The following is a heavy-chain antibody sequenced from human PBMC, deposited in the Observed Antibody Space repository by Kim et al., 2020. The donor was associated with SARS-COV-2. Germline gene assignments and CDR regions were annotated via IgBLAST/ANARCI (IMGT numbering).Heavy chain of an antibody. J-gene: IGHJ6*02. CDR2: ISGSGGGT. Sequence: GGSLRLSCAASGFTFSSYAMSWVRQAPGKGLEWVSVISGSGGGTYYADSVKGRFTISRDNSKNTLYLQMNSLRVEDTAVYYCVKDRVGGGGTQDYYYGMDVWGQGTTVTVSS. CDR3: VKDRVGGGGTQDYYYGMDV. CDR1: GFTFSSYA. V-gene: IGHV3-23*01. D-gene: IGHD2-15*01.